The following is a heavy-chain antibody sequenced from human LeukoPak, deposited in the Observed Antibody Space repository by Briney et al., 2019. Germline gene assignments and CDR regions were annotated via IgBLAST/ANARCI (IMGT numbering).Heavy chain of an antibody. J-gene: IGHJ6*02. CDR3: ARFFGQSMVASDPYGMDV. CDR1: GFSMDTIYYQ. Sequence: PSETLSLTCTVSGFSMDTIYYQWGWIRQPPGRGLEWIGTISYTGKTYYNPSLKSRATMSVDTSKNQFSLWLSSVTATDTSVYYCARFFGQSMVASDPYGMDVWGQGTTVTVSS. D-gene: IGHD6-19*01. CDR2: ISYTGKT. V-gene: IGHV4-39*01.